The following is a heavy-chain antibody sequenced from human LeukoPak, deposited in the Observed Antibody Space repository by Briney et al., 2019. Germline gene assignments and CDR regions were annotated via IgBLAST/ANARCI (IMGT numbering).Heavy chain of an antibody. V-gene: IGHV3-23*01. D-gene: IGHD1-26*01. CDR1: GFTFSSYA. CDR2: ISGSGGST. CDR3: AKKGGSGSYSEKYFQH. J-gene: IGHJ1*01. Sequence: GSLRLSCAASGFTFSSYAMSWVRQAPGKGLEWVSAISGSGGSTYYADSVKGRFTISRDNTKNTLDVQMNSLRVEDTAVYYCAKKGGSGSYSEKYFQHWGQGTLVTVSS.